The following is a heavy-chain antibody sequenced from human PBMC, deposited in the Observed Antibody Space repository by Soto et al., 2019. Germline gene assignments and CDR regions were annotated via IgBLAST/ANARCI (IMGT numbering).Heavy chain of an antibody. V-gene: IGHV4-30-4*01. Sequence: QVQLQESGPGLVKPSQTLSLTCTVSGGSISSGDYYWSWIRHPPGKGLEWIGYIYYSGSTYYNPSLKIRVTISVDTSKNQFSLKLSSVTAAATAVYYCARVAGTFYWYFDLWGRGTLVTVSS. J-gene: IGHJ2*01. CDR1: GGSISSGDYY. D-gene: IGHD3-10*01. CDR2: IYYSGST. CDR3: ARVAGTFYWYFDL.